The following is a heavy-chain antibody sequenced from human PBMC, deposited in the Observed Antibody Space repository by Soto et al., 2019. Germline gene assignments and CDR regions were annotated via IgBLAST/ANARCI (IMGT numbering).Heavy chain of an antibody. CDR1: GGSISSGGYY. J-gene: IGHJ4*02. V-gene: IGHV4-31*03. CDR3: ARGKSSGWGGYFDY. D-gene: IGHD6-19*01. CDR2: IYYSGST. Sequence: SETLSLTCTVSGGSISSGGYYWSWIRQHPGKGLEWIGYIYYSGSTYYNPSLKSRVTISVDTSKNQFSLKLSSVTAADTAVYYCARGKSSGWGGYFDYWGQGTLVTVSS.